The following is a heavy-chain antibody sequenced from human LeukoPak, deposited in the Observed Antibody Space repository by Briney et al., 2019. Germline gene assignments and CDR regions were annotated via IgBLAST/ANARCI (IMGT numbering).Heavy chain of an antibody. J-gene: IGHJ5*02. CDR1: GGSISSYY. CDR3: ARARSHAGVFDP. V-gene: IGHV4-59*01. CDR2: IYYSGST. Sequence: SETLSLTCTVSGGSISSYYWSWIRQPPGKGLEWNGYIYYSGSTNYNPSLKSRVTISVDTSKNQFSLKLSSVTAADTAVYYCARARSHAGVFDPWGQGTLVTVSS.